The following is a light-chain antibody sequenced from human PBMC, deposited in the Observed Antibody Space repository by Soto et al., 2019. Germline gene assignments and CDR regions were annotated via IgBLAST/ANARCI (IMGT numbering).Light chain of an antibody. CDR2: KAS. Sequence: DIQMTQSPSTLSASVGDRVTITCPASQSISSWLAWYQQKPGKAPKLLIYKASSLESGVRSRFSGRGSVTEFTLTISSLQPDDFATYYCRQSNSYTWTFGQGTKVEIK. J-gene: IGKJ1*01. CDR1: QSISSW. V-gene: IGKV1-5*03. CDR3: RQSNSYTWT.